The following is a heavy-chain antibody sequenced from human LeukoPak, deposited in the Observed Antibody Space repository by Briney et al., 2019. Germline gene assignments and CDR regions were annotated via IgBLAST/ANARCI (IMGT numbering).Heavy chain of an antibody. D-gene: IGHD2-2*01. V-gene: IGHV3-64D*06. CDR3: VKGGVYCSSTSCSSPYFDY. CDR2: ISSNGGST. Sequence: PGRSLRLSCAASGFTFSSYAMHWVRQAPGKGLEYVSAISSNGGSTYYADSVKGRFTISRDNSKNTLYLQMSSLRAEDTAVYYCVKGGVYCSSTSCSSPYFDYWGQGTLVTVSS. J-gene: IGHJ4*02. CDR1: GFTFSSYA.